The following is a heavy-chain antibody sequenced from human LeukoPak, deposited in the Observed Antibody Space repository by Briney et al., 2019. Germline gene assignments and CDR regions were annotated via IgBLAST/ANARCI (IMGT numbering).Heavy chain of an antibody. CDR3: ARHSSGWLYSFDY. D-gene: IGHD6-19*01. V-gene: IGHV4-59*08. CDR2: IYYSGST. CDR1: GGSISSYY. Sequence: SETLSLTCTVSGGSISSYYWSWIRQPPGKGLEWIGYIYYSGSTNYNPSLKSRVTISVDTSKNQFSLRLNSVTAADTAVYYCARHSSGWLYSFDYWGQGILVTVSS. J-gene: IGHJ4*02.